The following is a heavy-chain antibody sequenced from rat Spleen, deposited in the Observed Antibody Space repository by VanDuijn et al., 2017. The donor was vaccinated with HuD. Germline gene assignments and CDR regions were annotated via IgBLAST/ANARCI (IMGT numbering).Heavy chain of an antibody. CDR1: GFTFSNYD. J-gene: IGHJ2*01. CDR2: IIYDGSRI. D-gene: IGHD1-9*01. V-gene: IGHV5-17*01. Sequence: EVQLVESGGGLVQPGRSLKFSCEASGFTFSNYDMAWVRQSPKKGLEWVATIIYDGSRIYFRDSVKGRFTISRDNAKNTQYLQMDSLRSEDTATYYCARRHYGYTDYFDYWGQGVMVTVSS. CDR3: ARRHYGYTDYFDY.